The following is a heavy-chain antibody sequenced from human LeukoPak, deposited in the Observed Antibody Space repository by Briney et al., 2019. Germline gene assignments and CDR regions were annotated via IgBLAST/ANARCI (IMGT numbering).Heavy chain of an antibody. J-gene: IGHJ4*02. V-gene: IGHV3-33*01. Sequence: GRALRLSCAASGFTFSSYGMHWVRQAPGKGLEWVAVIWYDGSNKYYADSVKGRFTISRDNSKNTLYLQMNSLRAEDTAVYYCARDIGVGSGLDYWGQGTLVTVSS. CDR1: GFTFSSYG. CDR2: IWYDGSNK. D-gene: IGHD6-19*01. CDR3: ARDIGVGSGLDY.